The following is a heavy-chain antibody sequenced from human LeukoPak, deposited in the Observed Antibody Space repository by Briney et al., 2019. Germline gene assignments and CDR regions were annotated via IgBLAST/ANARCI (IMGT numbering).Heavy chain of an antibody. CDR2: IIPIFGTA. CDR3: ARLDYYYDSSGSSGDAFDI. V-gene: IGHV1-69*13. Sequence: SVKVSCKASGGTFSSYAISWVRQAPGQGLEWMGGIIPIFGTANYAQKFQGRVTITADESTSTAYMELSSLRSEDTAVYYCARLDYYYDSSGSSGDAFDIWGQGTMVTVSS. J-gene: IGHJ3*02. D-gene: IGHD3-22*01. CDR1: GGTFSSYA.